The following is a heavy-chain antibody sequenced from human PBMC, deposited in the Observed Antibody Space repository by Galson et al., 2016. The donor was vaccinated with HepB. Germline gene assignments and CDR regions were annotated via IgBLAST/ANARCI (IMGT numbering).Heavy chain of an antibody. CDR2: IDVGNGNT. CDR3: AREHDIWTSYAFDI. CDR1: GFTLTSYA. J-gene: IGHJ3*02. Sequence: SVKVSCKASGFTLTSYAIKWVRQAPGQRLEWMGWIDVGNGNTKYSEKFQGRVTIIRDTSASTVYMELSSLRSEDTAVYYCAREHDIWTSYAFDIWGQGTMITVSS. D-gene: IGHD3/OR15-3a*01. V-gene: IGHV1-3*01.